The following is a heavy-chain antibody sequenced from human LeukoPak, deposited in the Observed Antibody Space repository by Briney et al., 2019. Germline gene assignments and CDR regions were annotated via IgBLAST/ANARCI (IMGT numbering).Heavy chain of an antibody. V-gene: IGHV3-21*01. D-gene: IGHD2-15*01. CDR3: ARAHPDYCSGGSCYSNWFDP. J-gene: IGHJ5*02. CDR1: GFTFSSYS. CDR2: ISSSSSYI. Sequence: GGSLRLSCAASGFTFSSYSMNWVRQAPGKGLEWVSSISSSSSYIYYADSVKGRFTISRDNAKNSLYLQMNSLRAEDTAVYYCARAHPDYCSGGSCYSNWFDPWGQGTLVTVSS.